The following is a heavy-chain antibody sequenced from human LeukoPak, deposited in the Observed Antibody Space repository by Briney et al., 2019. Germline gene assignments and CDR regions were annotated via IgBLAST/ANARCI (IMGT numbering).Heavy chain of an antibody. V-gene: IGHV3-23*01. CDR2: ISGSGGST. J-gene: IGHJ4*02. D-gene: IGHD6-19*01. Sequence: GGSLRLSCVASGFTFSSYAMSWVRQAPGKGLEWVSLISGSGGSTYYADSVKGRFTISRDNSKNTLYLQMNSLRAADTAVYYRSKRSSGGWSDYWGQGTLVTVSS. CDR3: SKRSSGGWSDY. CDR1: GFTFSSYA.